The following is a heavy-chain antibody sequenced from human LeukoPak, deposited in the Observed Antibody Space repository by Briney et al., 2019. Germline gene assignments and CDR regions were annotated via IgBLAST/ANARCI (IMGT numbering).Heavy chain of an antibody. Sequence: GESLKISCKGSGYSFTSYWIGWVRQMPGKGLEWMGIIYPGDSDTRYSPSFQGQVTISADKSISTVYLQWSSLKASDTAIYYCARNYYDSSGYSVALEYWGQGTLVTVSS. D-gene: IGHD3-22*01. CDR3: ARNYYDSSGYSVALEY. V-gene: IGHV5-51*01. CDR2: IYPGDSDT. J-gene: IGHJ4*02. CDR1: GYSFTSYW.